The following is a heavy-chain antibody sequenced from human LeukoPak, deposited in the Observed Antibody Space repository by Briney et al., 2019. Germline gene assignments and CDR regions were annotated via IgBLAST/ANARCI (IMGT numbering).Heavy chain of an antibody. CDR1: GYTFTSYG. V-gene: IGHV1-18*01. CDR3: ARGGEGGWYWGYAFDI. Sequence: ASVKVSCKAPGYTFTSYGISWVRQAPGQGLEWMGWISAYNGNTNYAQNLQGRVTMTTDTSTSTAYMELRSLRSDDTAVYYCARGGEGGWYWGYAFDIWGQGTMVTVSS. CDR2: ISAYNGNT. D-gene: IGHD6-19*01. J-gene: IGHJ3*02.